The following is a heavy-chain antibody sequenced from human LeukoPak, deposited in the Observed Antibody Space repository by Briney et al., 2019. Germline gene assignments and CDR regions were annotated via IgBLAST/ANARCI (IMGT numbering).Heavy chain of an antibody. D-gene: IGHD6-13*01. CDR1: GGSISSYY. CDR3: ARALTAAGFFDH. J-gene: IGHJ4*02. Sequence: PSETLSLTCTVSGGSISSYYWSWIRQPPGKGLEWIGYIYYSGSTNYNPSLKSRVTISVDTSKNQFSLKLSSVTAADTAVYYCARALTAAGFFDHLGQGTLVTVSS. V-gene: IGHV4-59*01. CDR2: IYYSGST.